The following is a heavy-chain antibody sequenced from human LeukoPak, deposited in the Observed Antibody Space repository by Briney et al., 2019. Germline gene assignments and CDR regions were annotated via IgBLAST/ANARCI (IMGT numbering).Heavy chain of an antibody. D-gene: IGHD6-19*01. Sequence: GGSLRLSCAASGFTFSSYAMHWVRQAPGKGLEWVAVISYDGSNKYYADSVKGRFTISRDNSKNTLYLQMNSLRAEDTAVYYCAKRIIDSGWEDDAFDIWGQGTMVTVSS. CDR2: ISYDGSNK. V-gene: IGHV3-30*18. CDR1: GFTFSSYA. J-gene: IGHJ3*02. CDR3: AKRIIDSGWEDDAFDI.